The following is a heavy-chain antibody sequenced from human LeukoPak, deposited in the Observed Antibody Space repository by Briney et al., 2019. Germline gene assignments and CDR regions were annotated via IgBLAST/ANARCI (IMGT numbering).Heavy chain of an antibody. CDR2: ISWEGDTT. Sequence: GGSLRLSCAASGFTFHDYAMHWVRQAPGKGLEGVSLISWEGDTTYYADSVRGRFTISRDNSKNFLYLHMNSLITNDPAVYYCTRDTDYGSATNYFDHWGQGTLVSVSS. CDR3: TRDTDYGSATNYFDH. V-gene: IGHV3-43*01. D-gene: IGHD3-10*01. J-gene: IGHJ4*02. CDR1: GFTFHDYA.